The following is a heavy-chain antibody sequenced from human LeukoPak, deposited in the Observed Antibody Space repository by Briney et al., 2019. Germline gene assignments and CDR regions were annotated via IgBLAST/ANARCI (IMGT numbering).Heavy chain of an antibody. V-gene: IGHV1-69*06. D-gene: IGHD2-21*02. J-gene: IGHJ6*03. CDR2: IIPIFGTA. Sequence: ASVKVSCKASGGTFSSYAISWVRQAPGQGLEWMGGIIPIFGTANYAQKFQGRVTITADKSTSTAYMELSSLRSEDTAVYYCARDGAYCGGDCYFSYYYYMDVWGKGTTVTISS. CDR1: GGTFSSYA. CDR3: ARDGAYCGGDCYFSYYYYMDV.